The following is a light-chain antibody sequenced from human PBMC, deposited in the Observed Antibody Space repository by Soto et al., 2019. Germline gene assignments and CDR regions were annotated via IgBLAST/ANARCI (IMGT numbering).Light chain of an antibody. CDR3: QQYYSAPYT. CDR1: QSVLYSSNNRNY. Sequence: DIVMTQSPDSLAVSLGERATINCKSSQSVLYSSNNRNYLTWYQQKPGQPLKLLVYWASTRESGVPDRFSGSASGTDFTLTITSLQAEDVAVYYCQQYYSAPYTFGQGTKLEIK. CDR2: WAS. V-gene: IGKV4-1*01. J-gene: IGKJ2*01.